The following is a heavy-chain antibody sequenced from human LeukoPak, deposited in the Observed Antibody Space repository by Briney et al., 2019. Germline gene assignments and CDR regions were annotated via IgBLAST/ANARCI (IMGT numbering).Heavy chain of an antibody. V-gene: IGHV1-8*01. CDR3: ARAPMVWGVQHTNWFDP. Sequence: ASVKVSCKASGYTFTSYDINWVRQATGQGLEWMGWMNPNSGNTGCGQKFQGRVTMTSSISTAYMGLSSLRSEDTAVYYCARAPMVWGVQHTNWFDPWGQGTLVTVSS. D-gene: IGHD3-10*01. J-gene: IGHJ5*02. CDR1: GYTFTSYD. CDR2: MNPNSGNT.